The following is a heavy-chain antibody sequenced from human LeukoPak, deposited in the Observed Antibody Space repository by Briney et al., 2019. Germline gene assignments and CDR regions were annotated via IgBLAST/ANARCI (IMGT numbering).Heavy chain of an antibody. CDR2: MNSDGSGT. CDR1: GFPFSNYW. Sequence: GGSLRLPCAASGFPFSNYWMHWVRQAPGKGLVWVSRMNSDGSGTSYADSVKGRFTISRDNAKNTLYLQMNSLRAEDAAVYYCATVSRSSGRGYFDYWGPGTLVTVSS. V-gene: IGHV3-74*01. D-gene: IGHD6-19*01. J-gene: IGHJ4*02. CDR3: ATVSRSSGRGYFDY.